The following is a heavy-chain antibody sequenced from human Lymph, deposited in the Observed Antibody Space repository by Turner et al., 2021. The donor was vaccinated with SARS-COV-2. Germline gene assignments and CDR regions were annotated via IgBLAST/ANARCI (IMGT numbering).Heavy chain of an antibody. D-gene: IGHD3-9*01. CDR1: GILFRGYG. V-gene: IGHV3-30*18. J-gene: IGHJ4*02. Sequence: QVQLGESGGGGVRPGRSLRLSCAASGILFRGYGRHWVRQAPGKGLECVAVISYDGSNKYYADSVKCPFTISRDNSKNTLYLQMNSMRAEDTAVYYCAKGGFYDILTGYSNFDYWGQGTLVTVSS. CDR3: AKGGFYDILTGYSNFDY. CDR2: ISYDGSNK.